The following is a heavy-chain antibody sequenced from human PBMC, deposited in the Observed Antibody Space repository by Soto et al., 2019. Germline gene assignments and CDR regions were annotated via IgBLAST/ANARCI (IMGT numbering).Heavy chain of an antibody. CDR3: ARSLDSFDY. CDR1: GFSFSRFS. CDR2: ISSSSSTI. J-gene: IGHJ4*02. V-gene: IGHV3-48*01. D-gene: IGHD1-1*01. Sequence: PGGSLRLSCAASGFSFSRFSMNWVRQAPGKGLEWVSYISSSSSTIYYADSVKGRFTISRDNAKNSLYLQMNSLRAEDTAVYYCARSLDSFDYWGQGTLVTVSS.